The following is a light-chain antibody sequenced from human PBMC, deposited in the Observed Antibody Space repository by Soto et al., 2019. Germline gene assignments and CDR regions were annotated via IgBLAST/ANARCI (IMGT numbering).Light chain of an antibody. V-gene: IGKV1-39*01. J-gene: IGKJ2*01. CDR1: QNINHY. CDR2: STS. Sequence: DIQMTQSPSSLSASVGDRVAITCRASQNINHYLNWYQFKPEKAPKLLIYSTSNLPSGVPPRFSGNGSATEFTLTISTLQPEDSVTYCCQPSYTTPLTFGQGSRLEIK. CDR3: QPSYTTPLT.